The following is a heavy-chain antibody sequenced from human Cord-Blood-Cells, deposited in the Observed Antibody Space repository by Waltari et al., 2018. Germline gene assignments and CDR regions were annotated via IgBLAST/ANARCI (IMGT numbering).Heavy chain of an antibody. CDR2: INHSGST. D-gene: IGHD2-2*01. V-gene: IGHV4-34*01. CDR1: GGSFSGYY. CDR3: ARDRARVVPAARRGIGNWFDP. J-gene: IGHJ5*02. Sequence: QVQLQQWGAGLLKPSETLSLTCAVYGGSFSGYYWSWIRQPPGKGRAWIGEINHSGSTNYTPSLKSRVTISVDTSKNQFSLKLSSVTAADTAVYYCARDRARVVPAARRGIGNWFDPWGQGTLVTVSS.